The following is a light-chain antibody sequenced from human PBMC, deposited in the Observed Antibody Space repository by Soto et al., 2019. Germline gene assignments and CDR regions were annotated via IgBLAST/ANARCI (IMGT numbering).Light chain of an antibody. CDR3: QQRSTWPT. CDR1: QSVSSY. Sequence: EIVLTQSPATLSLSPGDRATVSCRASQSVSSYLAWYQQKPGQAPRLLIYDASNRAIGIPAKFSGSESGTHFTHTISSLEPEDFAVYYCQQRSTWPTFGGGTKVEV. CDR2: DAS. J-gene: IGKJ4*01. V-gene: IGKV3-11*01.